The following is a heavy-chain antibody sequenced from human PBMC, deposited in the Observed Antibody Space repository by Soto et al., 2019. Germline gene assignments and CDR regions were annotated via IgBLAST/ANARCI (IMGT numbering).Heavy chain of an antibody. J-gene: IGHJ6*02. CDR3: ARRGYCSGGSCAFYYYYGMDV. V-gene: IGHV1-8*01. D-gene: IGHD2-15*01. CDR2: MNPNSGNT. Sequence: QVQLVQSGAEVKKPGASVKVSCKASGYTFTSYDINWVRQATGQGLEWMGWMNPNSGNTGYAQKFQGRVTMTRNTSISTAYMELSSLRSEDTAVYYCARRGYCSGGSCAFYYYYGMDVWGQGTTVTVSS. CDR1: GYTFTSYD.